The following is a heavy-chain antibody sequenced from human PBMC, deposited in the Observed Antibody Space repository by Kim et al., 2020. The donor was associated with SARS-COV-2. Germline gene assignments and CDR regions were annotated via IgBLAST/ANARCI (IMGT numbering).Heavy chain of an antibody. Sequence: SVKGAFPISSDDSENTAYLQLNSLKTEDTAVYYCARLKVGAASLGDYWGQGTLVTVSS. V-gene: IGHV3-73*01. D-gene: IGHD1-26*01. CDR3: ARLKVGAASLGDY. J-gene: IGHJ4*02.